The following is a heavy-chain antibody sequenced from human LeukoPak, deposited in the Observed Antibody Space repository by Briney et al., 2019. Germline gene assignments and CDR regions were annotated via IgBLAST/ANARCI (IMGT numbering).Heavy chain of an antibody. CDR3: AKGGVWLQLQGGFDY. D-gene: IGHD5-24*01. J-gene: IGHJ4*02. V-gene: IGHV3-74*01. Sequence: GGSLRLSCAASGFSFSDYWMHWVRQVPGKGLVWVSRIDPDGTSISYAVSVKGRFTISRDNSKNTLYLQMNSLRAEDTAVYYCAKGGVWLQLQGGFDYWGQGTLVTVSS. CDR1: GFSFSDYW. CDR2: IDPDGTSI.